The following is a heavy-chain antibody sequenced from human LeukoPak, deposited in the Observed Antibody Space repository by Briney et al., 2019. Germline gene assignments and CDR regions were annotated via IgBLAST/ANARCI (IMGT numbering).Heavy chain of an antibody. CDR2: ISAYNGNT. V-gene: IGHV1-18*01. CDR3: ARDRHNWNYFDI. J-gene: IGHJ3*02. Sequence: ASVKVSCKASGYTFTSYGISWVRQAPGQGLEWMGWISAYNGNTNYAQKLQGRVTMTTDTSTSTAHMELRSLRSDDTAVYYCARDRHNWNYFDIWGQGTKVTVSS. D-gene: IGHD1-7*01. CDR1: GYTFTSYG.